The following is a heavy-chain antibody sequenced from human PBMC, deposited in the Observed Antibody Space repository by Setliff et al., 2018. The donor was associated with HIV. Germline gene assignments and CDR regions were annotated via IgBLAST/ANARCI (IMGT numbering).Heavy chain of an antibody. CDR3: ARVRGRYYYHYAMEV. CDR2: IYHNGST. Sequence: ETLSLTCTVSGYPISSGYYWGWIRQPPGKGLEWIGSIYHNGSTNSNPSLKSRVTISVDTSKNQFSLKLSSVTAADTAVYYCARVRGRYYYHYAMEVWGQGTTVTVSS. CDR1: GYPISSGYY. J-gene: IGHJ6*02. V-gene: IGHV4-38-2*02. D-gene: IGHD3-10*01.